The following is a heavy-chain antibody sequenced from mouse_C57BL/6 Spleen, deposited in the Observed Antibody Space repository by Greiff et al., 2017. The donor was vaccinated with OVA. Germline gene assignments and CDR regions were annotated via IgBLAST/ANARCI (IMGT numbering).Heavy chain of an antibody. CDR1: GYTFTSYG. CDR2: IYPRSGNT. V-gene: IGHV1-81*01. J-gene: IGHJ1*03. CDR3: ARGGVGATHWYFDV. Sequence: QVHVKQSGAELARPGASVKLSCKASGYTFTSYGISWVKQRTGQGLEWIGEIYPRSGNTYYNEKFKGKATLTADKSSSTAYMELRSLTSEDSAVYIGARGGVGATHWYFDVWGTGTTVTVSS. D-gene: IGHD1-1*01.